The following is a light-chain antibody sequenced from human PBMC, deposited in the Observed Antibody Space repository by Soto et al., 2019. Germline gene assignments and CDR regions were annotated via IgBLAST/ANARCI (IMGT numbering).Light chain of an antibody. CDR3: QHYNSYSEA. V-gene: IGKV1-5*03. Sequence: DIQMTQSPSTLSASVGDRVTIPCRASQSISSWLVWYQQKPGKAPKVLIYKASNLESGVPSRFSGSGSGTEFTLTISSLQPDDFATYYCQHYNSYSEAFGQGTKVDIK. CDR2: KAS. J-gene: IGKJ1*01. CDR1: QSISSW.